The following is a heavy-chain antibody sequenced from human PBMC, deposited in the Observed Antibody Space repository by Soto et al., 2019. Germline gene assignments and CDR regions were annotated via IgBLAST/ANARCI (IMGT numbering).Heavy chain of an antibody. J-gene: IGHJ6*03. CDR2: ISWNSGSI. D-gene: IGHD3-10*01. Sequence: PGGSLRLSCAASGFTFDDYAMHWVRQAPGKGLEWVSGISWNSGSIGYADSVKGRFTISRDNAKNSLYLQMNSLRAEDTALYYCANLLFYYGSGTPYYYYMDVWGKGTTVTVSS. V-gene: IGHV3-9*01. CDR3: ANLLFYYGSGTPYYYYMDV. CDR1: GFTFDDYA.